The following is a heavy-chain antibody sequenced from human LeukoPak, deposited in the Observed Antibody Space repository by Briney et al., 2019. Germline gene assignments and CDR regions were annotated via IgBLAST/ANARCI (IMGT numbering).Heavy chain of an antibody. D-gene: IGHD3/OR15-3a*01. V-gene: IGHV4-34*01. CDR1: GGSFSGYY. CDR2: INHSGST. J-gene: IGHJ2*01. Sequence: SETLSLTCAVYGGSFSGYYWSWIRQPPGKGLEWIGEINHSGSTNYNPSLKSRVTISVDTSKNQFSLKLSSVTAADTAVYYCARERPEDWGYWYFDLWGRGTLVTVSS. CDR3: ARERPEDWGYWYFDL.